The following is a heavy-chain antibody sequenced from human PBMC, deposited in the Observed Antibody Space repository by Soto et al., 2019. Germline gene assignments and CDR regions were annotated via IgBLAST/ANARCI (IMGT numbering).Heavy chain of an antibody. V-gene: IGHV3-48*01. CDR1: GFTFSSYS. CDR2: ISSSSSTI. J-gene: IGHJ4*02. Sequence: PGGSLRLSCAASGFTFSSYSMNWVRQAPGKGLEWVSYISSSSSTIYYADSVKGRFTISRDNAKNSLYLQMNSLRAEDTAVYYCAREGYDYSNYPFDYWGQGTLVTVSS. D-gene: IGHD4-4*01. CDR3: AREGYDYSNYPFDY.